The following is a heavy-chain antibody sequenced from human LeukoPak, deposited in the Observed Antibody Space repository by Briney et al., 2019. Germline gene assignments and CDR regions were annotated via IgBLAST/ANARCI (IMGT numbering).Heavy chain of an antibody. CDR3: ARYDSSGYYPFFDY. D-gene: IGHD3-22*01. V-gene: IGHV4-34*01. CDR1: GGSFSGYF. Sequence: EPSETLSLTCAVYGGSFSGYFWSWIRQPPGKGLEWIGEINHSGSTNYNPSLKSRVTISVDTSKNQFSLKLSSVTAADTAVYYCARYDSSGYYPFFDYWGQGTLVTVSS. CDR2: INHSGST. J-gene: IGHJ4*02.